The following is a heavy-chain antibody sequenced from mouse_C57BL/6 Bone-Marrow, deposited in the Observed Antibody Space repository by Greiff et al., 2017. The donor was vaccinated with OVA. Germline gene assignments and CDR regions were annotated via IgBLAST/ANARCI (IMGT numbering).Heavy chain of an antibody. D-gene: IGHD2-3*01. CDR1: GYTFTSYW. CDR2: IDPSDSYT. J-gene: IGHJ3*01. Sequence: QVQLKQPGAELVKPGASVKLSCKASGYTFTSYWMQWVKQRPGQGLEWIGEIDPSDSYTNYNQKFKGKATLTVETSSSTAYMQLSRLTSEDSAVYYCARRGDGYCEAWFAYWGKGTLVTVSA. V-gene: IGHV1-50*01. CDR3: ARRGDGYCEAWFAY.